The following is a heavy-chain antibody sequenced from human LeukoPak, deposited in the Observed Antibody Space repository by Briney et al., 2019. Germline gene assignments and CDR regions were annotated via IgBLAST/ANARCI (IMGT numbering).Heavy chain of an antibody. J-gene: IGHJ6*03. CDR1: GYTFTGYY. CDR2: INPNTAGT. CDR3: ATSAGDYRAGHYYYMGV. V-gene: IGHV1-2*02. D-gene: IGHD4-11*01. Sequence: ASVKVSCKASGYTFTGYYFHWVRQAPGQGLEWMGWINPNTAGTNYAQKFLGGVALTWDTSISTAYMELNRLTSDDTAVYYCATSAGDYRAGHYYYMGVWGKGTSVTVSS.